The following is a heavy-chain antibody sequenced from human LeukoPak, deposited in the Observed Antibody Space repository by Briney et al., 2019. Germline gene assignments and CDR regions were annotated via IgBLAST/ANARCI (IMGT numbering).Heavy chain of an antibody. Sequence: PGGSLRLSCAASGFTFSSYAMSWVRQAPGKGLEWGSAISGSGGSTYYADSVKGRFTISRDNSKNTLYLQMNSLRAEDTAVYYCAKDLEGYGSGSFDYWGQGTLVTVSS. V-gene: IGHV3-23*01. CDR2: ISGSGGST. CDR3: AKDLEGYGSGSFDY. D-gene: IGHD3-10*01. CDR1: GFTFSSYA. J-gene: IGHJ4*02.